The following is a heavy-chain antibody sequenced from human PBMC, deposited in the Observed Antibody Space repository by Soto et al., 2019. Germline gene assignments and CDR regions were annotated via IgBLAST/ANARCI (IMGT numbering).Heavy chain of an antibody. J-gene: IGHJ5*02. CDR2: IYVTGAV. Sequence: SETLSLTCSVSGAALNSGDYYWSWIRQVPGKGLEWIGHIYVTGAVDYNPSLRDRITISQDTSERQFSLNLRLVTAADTAVYYCARLRIATNNYKWFDPWGQGTLVTVSS. V-gene: IGHV4-31*03. D-gene: IGHD2-21*01. CDR1: GAALNSGDYY. CDR3: ARLRIATNNYKWFDP.